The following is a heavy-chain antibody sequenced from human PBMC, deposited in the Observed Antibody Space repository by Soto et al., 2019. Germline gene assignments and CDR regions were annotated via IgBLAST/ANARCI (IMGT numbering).Heavy chain of an antibody. J-gene: IGHJ4*02. CDR1: GFTFSSYA. D-gene: IGHD3-9*01. CDR3: AKLYYDILTGGTFDY. Sequence: PGGSLRLSCAASGFTFSSYAMSWVRQAPGKGLEWVSAISGSGGSTYYADSVKGRFTISRDNSKNTLYLQMNSLRAEDTAVYYCAKLYYDILTGGTFDYWGQGTLVTVSS. V-gene: IGHV3-23*01. CDR2: ISGSGGST.